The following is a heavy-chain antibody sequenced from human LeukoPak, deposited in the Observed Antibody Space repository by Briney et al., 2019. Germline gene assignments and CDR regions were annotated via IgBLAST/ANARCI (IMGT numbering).Heavy chain of an antibody. Sequence: TGGSLRLSCAASGFTFSSYAMSWVRQAPGKGLEWVSAISGSGGSTYYADSVKGRFTISRDNSKNTLYLQMNSLRAEDTAVYYCANTNPRSTMVRGANPNYWGQGTLVTVSS. V-gene: IGHV3-23*01. CDR3: ANTNPRSTMVRGANPNY. J-gene: IGHJ4*02. CDR2: ISGSGGST. D-gene: IGHD3-10*01. CDR1: GFTFSSYA.